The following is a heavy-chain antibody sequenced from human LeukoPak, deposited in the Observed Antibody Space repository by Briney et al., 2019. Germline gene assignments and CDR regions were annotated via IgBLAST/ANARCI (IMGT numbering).Heavy chain of an antibody. Sequence: GGSLRLSCAASGFTFSNYSMNWVRQAPGKGLEWVSSISSSSSYIYYADSVKGRFTISRDNAKNSLYLQMNSLRAEDTAVYYCARETVQLERSAKSVVWFDPWGQGTLVTVSS. V-gene: IGHV3-21*01. CDR2: ISSSSSYI. J-gene: IGHJ5*02. CDR1: GFTFSNYS. D-gene: IGHD1-1*01. CDR3: ARETVQLERSAKSVVWFDP.